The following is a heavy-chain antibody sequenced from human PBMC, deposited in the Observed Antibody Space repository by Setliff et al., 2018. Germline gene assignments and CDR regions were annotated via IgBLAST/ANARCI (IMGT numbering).Heavy chain of an antibody. J-gene: IGHJ4*02. CDR1: GYTFTSYG. V-gene: IGHV1-18*01. Sequence: ASVKVSCKASGYTFTSYGISWVRQAPGQGFEWMGWISPYNGNTNYAYNLKGRVTMTGDTISTAYMELSRLRSDDTAVYYCARDLALEDEYYYDSTGYYPRGLGYWGQGTLVTVSS. CDR3: ARDLALEDEYYYDSTGYYPRGLGY. D-gene: IGHD3-22*01. CDR2: ISPYNGNT.